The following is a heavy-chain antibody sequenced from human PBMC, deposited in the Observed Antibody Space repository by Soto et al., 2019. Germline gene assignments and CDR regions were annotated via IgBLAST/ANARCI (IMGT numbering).Heavy chain of an antibody. Sequence: EIQLLESGGGLVQPGGSLRLSCAASGFTFTNYAMSWVRQAPGKGLEWVSGIIGTGGSTYYADAVKGRFTISRDNSQNTVYLQMNSLRVEDTAVYYWVKDSKERSLIDAFDIWGQGTMVTVSS. CDR2: IIGTGGST. J-gene: IGHJ3*02. CDR3: VKDSKERSLIDAFDI. D-gene: IGHD2-8*01. CDR1: GFTFTNYA. V-gene: IGHV3-23*01.